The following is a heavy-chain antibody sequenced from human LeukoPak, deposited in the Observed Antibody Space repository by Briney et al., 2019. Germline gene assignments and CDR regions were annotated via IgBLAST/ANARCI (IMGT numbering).Heavy chain of an antibody. J-gene: IGHJ6*02. CDR3: ARGSGTITMVRGVFYGMDV. Sequence: ASVKVSCKASGGTFISYAISWVRQAPGQGLEWMGGIIPIFGTANYAQKFQGRVTITADESTSTAHMELSSLRSEDTAVYYCARGSGTITMVRGVFYGMDVWGQGTTVTVSS. CDR2: IIPIFGTA. CDR1: GGTFISYA. D-gene: IGHD3-10*01. V-gene: IGHV1-69*13.